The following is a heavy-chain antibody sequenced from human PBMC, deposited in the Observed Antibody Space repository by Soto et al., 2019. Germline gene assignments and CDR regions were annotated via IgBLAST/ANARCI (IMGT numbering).Heavy chain of an antibody. CDR2: ISPDGGRT. J-gene: IGHJ4*02. CDR1: GYTFTPYY. V-gene: IGHV1-46*01. CDR3: ATRDPGHY. Sequence: QVQLVQSGAEVKKPGASVKVSCKASGYTFTPYYMHLVRQTPGQGLEWMGIISPDGGRTSYAQKFQGRVTMTRDTSTRTVYMELSSLRSEDTAVYYCATRDPGHYWGQGTLVTVSS.